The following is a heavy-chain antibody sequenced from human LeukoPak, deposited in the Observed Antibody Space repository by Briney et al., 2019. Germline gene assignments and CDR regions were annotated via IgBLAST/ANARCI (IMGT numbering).Heavy chain of an antibody. CDR3: ARGQRVYGYNFQLIDY. V-gene: IGHV4-34*01. D-gene: IGHD5-24*01. J-gene: IGHJ4*02. Sequence: SETLSLTCVVYGGSFSDYYWSWIRQPPGKGLEWIGEINHSGTINYSPSLKSRVTISVDTSKNQFSLKLSSVTAADTAVYYCARGQRVYGYNFQLIDYWGQGTLVTVSS. CDR1: GGSFSDYY. CDR2: INHSGTI.